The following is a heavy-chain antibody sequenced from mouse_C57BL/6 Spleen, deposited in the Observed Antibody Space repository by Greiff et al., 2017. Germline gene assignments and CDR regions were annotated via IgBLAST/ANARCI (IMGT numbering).Heavy chain of an antibody. Sequence: EVQLVESGPGLVKPSQSLSLTCSVTGYSITSGYYWNWIRQFPGNKLEWMGYISYDGSNNYNPSLKNRISITRDTSKNQFFLKLNSVTTEDTATYYCAREGDSNRYYYAMDYWGQGTSVTVSS. D-gene: IGHD2-5*01. CDR1: GYSITSGYY. CDR3: AREGDSNRYYYAMDY. CDR2: ISYDGSN. V-gene: IGHV3-6*01. J-gene: IGHJ4*01.